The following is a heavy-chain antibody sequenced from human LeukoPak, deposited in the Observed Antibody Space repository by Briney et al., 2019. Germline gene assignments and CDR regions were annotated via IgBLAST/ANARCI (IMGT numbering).Heavy chain of an antibody. CDR2: IYYSGST. D-gene: IGHD3-22*01. V-gene: IGHV4-59*01. J-gene: IGHJ5*02. CDR1: GGSISSYY. CDR3: ARVIDYDSSGYYSSPGWFDP. Sequence: SETLSLTCTVSGGSISSYYWSWIRQPPGKGLEWIGYIYYSGSTNYNPSLKSRVTISVDTSKNQFSLKLSSVTAADTAVYYCARVIDYDSSGYYSSPGWFDPWGQGTLVTASS.